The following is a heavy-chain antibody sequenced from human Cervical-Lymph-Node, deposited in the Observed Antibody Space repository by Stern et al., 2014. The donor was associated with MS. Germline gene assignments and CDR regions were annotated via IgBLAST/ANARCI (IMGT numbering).Heavy chain of an antibody. CDR1: GFPFSSYA. D-gene: IGHD6-13*01. J-gene: IGHJ4*02. Sequence: EMQLVESGGGLVQPGGSLRLSWAASGFPFSSYALHWVRHATGKGLEWVSAIGTAGYTYYPGSVKGRFTISRENAKNSLYLQMNSLRAGDTAVYYGARGRAGTPDYWGQGTLVTVSS. V-gene: IGHV3-13*01. CDR2: IGTAGYT. CDR3: ARGRAGTPDY.